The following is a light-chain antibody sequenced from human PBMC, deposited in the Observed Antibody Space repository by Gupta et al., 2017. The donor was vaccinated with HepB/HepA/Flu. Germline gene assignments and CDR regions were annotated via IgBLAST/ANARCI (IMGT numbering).Light chain of an antibody. J-gene: IGKJ1*01. V-gene: IGKV3-11*01. CDR3: QQRSNGPLWT. CDR1: QSVSSY. CDR2: DAS. Sequence: EIVLTQSPAPLSLSPGERATLSCRASQSVSSYLAWYQQKPGQAPRLLIYDASNRATGIPARCSGSGSGTDFTLTISSLEPEDCAVYYCQQRSNGPLWTCGQGTKVEIK.